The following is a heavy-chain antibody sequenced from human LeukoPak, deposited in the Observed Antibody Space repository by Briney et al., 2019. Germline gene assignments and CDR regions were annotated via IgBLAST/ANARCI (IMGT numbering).Heavy chain of an antibody. CDR3: ARREMGGPFDP. D-gene: IGHD3-16*01. Sequence: XVRQAPXXXVXGGSGINWNGGSTGYADSVKGRFTISRDNAKNSLYLQMNSLRAEDTALYHCARREMGGPFDPWGQGTLVTVSS. CDR2: INWNGGST. J-gene: IGHJ5*02. V-gene: IGHV3-20*01.